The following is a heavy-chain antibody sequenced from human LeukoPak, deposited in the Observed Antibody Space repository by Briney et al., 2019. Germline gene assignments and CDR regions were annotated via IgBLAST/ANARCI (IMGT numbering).Heavy chain of an antibody. CDR3: AKDRSGSGSYYPDY. CDR2: INGGGGST. J-gene: IGHJ4*02. V-gene: IGHV3-23*01. D-gene: IGHD3-10*01. CDR1: GFTFSSYA. Sequence: GGSLRLSCATSGFTFSSYAMSWVRQAPGKGLEWVSAINGGGGSTYYADSVKGRFTVSRDNSKNTLYLQMNSLRAEDTAVYYCAKDRSGSGSYYPDYWGQGTLVTVSS.